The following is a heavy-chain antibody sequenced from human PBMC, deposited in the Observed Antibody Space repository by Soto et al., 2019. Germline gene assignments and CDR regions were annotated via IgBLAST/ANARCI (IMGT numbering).Heavy chain of an antibody. V-gene: IGHV4-34*01. D-gene: IGHD2-8*02. J-gene: IGHJ4*02. CDR2: INHSGST. CDR1: GGSISNYY. CDR3: ARDKITGLFDY. Sequence: ASETLSLTCIVSGGSISNYYWTWIRQPPGTGLEWIGEINHSGSTNYNPSLKSRVTISVDTSKNQFSLKLTSVTAADTAVYYCARDKITGLFDYWGQGTLVTVSS.